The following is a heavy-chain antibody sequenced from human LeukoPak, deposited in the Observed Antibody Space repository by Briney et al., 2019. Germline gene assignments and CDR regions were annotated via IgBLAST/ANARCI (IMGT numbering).Heavy chain of an antibody. Sequence: SETPSLTCAVYGGSFSGYYLSWIRQPPGKGLEWIGEINHSGSTNYNPSPKSRVTISVDTSKNQFSLKLSSVTAADTAVYYCAREVRYYDSSGSRDYYYYMDVWGKGTTVTVSS. D-gene: IGHD3-22*01. CDR2: INHSGST. CDR1: GGSFSGYY. J-gene: IGHJ6*03. CDR3: AREVRYYDSSGSRDYYYYMDV. V-gene: IGHV4-34*01.